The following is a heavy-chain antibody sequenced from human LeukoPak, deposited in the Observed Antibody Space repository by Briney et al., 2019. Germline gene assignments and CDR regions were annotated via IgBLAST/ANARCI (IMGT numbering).Heavy chain of an antibody. CDR1: GYTFTGCY. Sequence: WASAKVSCKASGYTFTGCYIHWVRQAPGQGLEWMGWINPNSGGTNNAQKFQGRVTMTRDTSISTAYMELSRLRSDDTAVYYCARVLFYSTGNKSNRVDYWGQGTLVTVSS. CDR2: INPNSGGT. J-gene: IGHJ4*02. CDR3: ARVLFYSTGNKSNRVDY. D-gene: IGHD1-1*01. V-gene: IGHV1-2*02.